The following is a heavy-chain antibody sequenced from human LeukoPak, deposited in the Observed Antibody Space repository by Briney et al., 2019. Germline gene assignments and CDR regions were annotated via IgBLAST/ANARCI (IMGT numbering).Heavy chain of an antibody. CDR1: GYTFTGYY. CDR3: ARSGRGHVYGFFDY. J-gene: IGHJ4*02. D-gene: IGHD3-10*01. V-gene: IGHV1-2*02. CDR2: VNTHTGAT. Sequence: ASVKVSCKASGYTFTGYYMHWVRQAPGQGLEWMGWVNTHTGATNYAQKFQGAVTMTRDTSISTAYMELSRLRSDDTAMYYCARSGRGHVYGFFDYWGQGTLVTVSS.